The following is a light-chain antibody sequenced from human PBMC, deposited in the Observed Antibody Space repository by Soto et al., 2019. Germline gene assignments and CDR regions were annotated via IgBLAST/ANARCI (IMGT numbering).Light chain of an antibody. J-gene: IGKJ2*01. V-gene: IGKV3-20*01. CDR1: QYVSGSY. CDR3: LQYGSSPPAYT. Sequence: ESVLTQSPGTLSLSPGDRATLSCRASQYVSGSYFAWYQQKPGQAPRLLLYGASSRATGIPDRFSGSGSGTDFTLTINRLEPEDFAVYYCLQYGSSPPAYTFGQGTKLEIK. CDR2: GAS.